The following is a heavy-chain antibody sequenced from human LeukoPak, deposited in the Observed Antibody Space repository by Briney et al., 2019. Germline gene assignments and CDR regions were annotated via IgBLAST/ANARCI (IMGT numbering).Heavy chain of an antibody. D-gene: IGHD5-18*01. CDR1: GGSISSYY. Sequence: SETLSLTCTVSGGSISSYYWSWIRQPPGKGLEWIGYIYYSGGTNYNPSLKGRVTISVDTSKKQFSLKLSSVTAADTAVYFCARGLRGYSYGNWGQGTLVTVSS. J-gene: IGHJ4*02. V-gene: IGHV4-59*01. CDR3: ARGLRGYSYGN. CDR2: IYYSGGT.